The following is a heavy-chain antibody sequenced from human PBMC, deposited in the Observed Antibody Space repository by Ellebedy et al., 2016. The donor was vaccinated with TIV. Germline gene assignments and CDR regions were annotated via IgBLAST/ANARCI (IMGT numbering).Heavy chain of an antibody. Sequence: SETLSLXXTVSGSSIRDDYYWGWIRQPPGKGLEWIGSIFHLGDTFYNPSLNSRVIISGDMSKNQFSLRLTSVTEADTAVYYCARDGRNKGWFFDLWGRGTLVSVTS. D-gene: IGHD1-14*01. CDR2: IFHLGDT. V-gene: IGHV4-38-2*02. J-gene: IGHJ2*01. CDR1: GSSIRDDYY. CDR3: ARDGRNKGWFFDL.